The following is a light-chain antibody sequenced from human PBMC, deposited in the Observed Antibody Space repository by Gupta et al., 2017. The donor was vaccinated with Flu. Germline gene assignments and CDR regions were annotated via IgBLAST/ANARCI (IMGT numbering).Light chain of an antibody. J-gene: IGLJ2*01. CDR1: NSNIGNNF. CDR2: END. V-gene: IGLV1-51*02. Sequence: NSNIGNNFVSWYQPRPGTAPKVLIYENDQRPSGVPARFSGSRSGTSATLGITGLQTGDEAVYYCVAWDTSLSAGVFGGGTKVTVL. CDR3: VAWDTSLSAGV.